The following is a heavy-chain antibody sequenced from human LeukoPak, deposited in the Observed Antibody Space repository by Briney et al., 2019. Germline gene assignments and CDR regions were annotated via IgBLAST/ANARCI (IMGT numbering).Heavy chain of an antibody. CDR2: ISSGGSTI. V-gene: IGHV3-48*02. CDR3: ARDGGGYSDGNYYYDH. Sequence: GGSLRLSCAASGFTFTYSSMNWVRQAPGKGLEWVSYISSGGSTIFYADSVKGRFTIFRDDAKNSLYLQMSSLRDEDTAVYYCARDGGGYSDGNYYYDHWGQGTLVTVS. D-gene: IGHD5-18*01. J-gene: IGHJ4*02. CDR1: GFTFTYSS.